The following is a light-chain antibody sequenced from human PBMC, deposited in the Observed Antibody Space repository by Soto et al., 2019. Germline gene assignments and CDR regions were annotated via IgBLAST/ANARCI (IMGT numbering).Light chain of an antibody. Sequence: DIQMTQSPSSLSASVGDRVTITCRTSQSIGKFLNWYQQRPGKAPKLLIFAASTLQSAVPTRFSASGSGTDFTLTISRLQPEDFATYFCQQTYITPFTFGQGTRLEIK. V-gene: IGKV1-39*01. CDR3: QQTYITPFT. CDR2: AAS. CDR1: QSIGKF. J-gene: IGKJ5*01.